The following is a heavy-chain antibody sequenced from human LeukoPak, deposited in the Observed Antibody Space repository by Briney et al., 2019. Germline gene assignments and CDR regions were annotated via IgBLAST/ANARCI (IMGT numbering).Heavy chain of an antibody. D-gene: IGHD2-21*01. V-gene: IGHV1-2*02. Sequence: GGSLRLSCAASGFTFSSYGMHWVRQAPGQGLEWMGWINPNSGGTNYAQKFQGRVTMTRDTSISTAYMELSRLRSDDTAVYYCARGECGGDCFDYWGQGTLVTVSS. CDR3: ARGECGGDCFDY. CDR1: GFTFSSYG. CDR2: INPNSGGT. J-gene: IGHJ4*02.